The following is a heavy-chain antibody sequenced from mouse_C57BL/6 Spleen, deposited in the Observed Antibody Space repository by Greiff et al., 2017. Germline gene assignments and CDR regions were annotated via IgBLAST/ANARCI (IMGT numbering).Heavy chain of an antibody. Sequence: VQLKQSGAELVRPGASVKLSCTASGFNIKDDYMHWVKQRPEQGLEWIGWIDPENGDTEYASKFQGKATITADTSSNTAYLQLSSLTSEDTAVYYCTTGDYGNPFDYWGQGTTLTVSS. V-gene: IGHV14-4*01. CDR1: GFNIKDDY. CDR2: IDPENGDT. J-gene: IGHJ2*01. CDR3: TTGDYGNPFDY. D-gene: IGHD2-1*01.